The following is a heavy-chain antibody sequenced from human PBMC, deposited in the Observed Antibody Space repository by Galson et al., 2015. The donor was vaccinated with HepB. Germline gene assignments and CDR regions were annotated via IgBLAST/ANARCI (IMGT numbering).Heavy chain of an antibody. Sequence: SLRLSCAASGFTFSSHAMNWVRQAPGKGLEWVSAISDGGFSTFYADSVKGRFTISRDNSKNTLFLQMSSLRAEDTAVYYCAKDVYGSSWYGAFDIWDRGTMVTVSS. CDR3: AKDVYGSSWYGAFDI. CDR2: ISDGGFST. D-gene: IGHD6-13*01. V-gene: IGHV3-23*01. CDR1: GFTFSSHA. J-gene: IGHJ3*02.